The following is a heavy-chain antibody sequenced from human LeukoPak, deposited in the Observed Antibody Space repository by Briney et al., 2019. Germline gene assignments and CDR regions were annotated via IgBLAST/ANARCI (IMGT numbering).Heavy chain of an antibody. CDR3: ARVVDILTGHDTALDY. D-gene: IGHD3-9*01. V-gene: IGHV1-2*02. J-gene: IGHJ4*02. CDR1: GYTFSGYY. Sequence: ASVKVPCKASGYTFSGYYIHWVRQAPGQGLEWMVWINPNTGGTNFAQNFQGRVTMTTVTSISTAYMELSRLRSDDTAVYYCARVVDILTGHDTALDYWGQGTLVTVSS. CDR2: INPNTGGT.